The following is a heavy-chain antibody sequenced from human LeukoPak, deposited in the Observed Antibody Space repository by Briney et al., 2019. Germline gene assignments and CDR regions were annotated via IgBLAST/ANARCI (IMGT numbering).Heavy chain of an antibody. Sequence: AASVKVSCKASGGTFSSFAISWVRQAPGQGLEWMGGIIPIFGTANYAQKFQGRVTITTDESTSTAYMELSSLRSEDMAVYYCASSLVKFVGWFDPWGQGTLVTVSS. V-gene: IGHV1-69*05. CDR1: GGTFSSFA. CDR3: ASSLVKFVGWFDP. J-gene: IGHJ5*02. D-gene: IGHD3-10*01. CDR2: IIPIFGTA.